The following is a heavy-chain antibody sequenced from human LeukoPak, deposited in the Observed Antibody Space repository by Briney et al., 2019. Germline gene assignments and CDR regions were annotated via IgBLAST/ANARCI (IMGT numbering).Heavy chain of an antibody. Sequence: GESLKISCKGSGYSFNSNWIGWVRQLPGKGLEWMGSIYPGDSDARYSPSFHGQVIMSVDKSISTAYLQLSTLKASDSGMYYCARDGYSGSSIDYWGQGTLVTVSS. CDR2: IYPGDSDA. CDR1: GYSFNSNW. J-gene: IGHJ4*02. V-gene: IGHV5-51*01. CDR3: ARDGYSGSSIDY. D-gene: IGHD1-26*01.